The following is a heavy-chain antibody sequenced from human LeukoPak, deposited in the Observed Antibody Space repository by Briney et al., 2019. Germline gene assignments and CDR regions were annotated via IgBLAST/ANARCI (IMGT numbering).Heavy chain of an antibody. J-gene: IGHJ3*01. CDR1: GFIFSSYG. CDR3: VKAYGGNSGAFDL. Sequence: GGSLRLSCAASGFIFSSYGMHWVRQAPGKGLEWVAFLRDSGTNKYHADSVEGRLTISRDNSKNTLYLEMNSLRDDDTAVYYCVKAYGGNSGAFDLWGQGTMVIVSS. D-gene: IGHD4-23*01. V-gene: IGHV3-30*02. CDR2: LRDSGTNK.